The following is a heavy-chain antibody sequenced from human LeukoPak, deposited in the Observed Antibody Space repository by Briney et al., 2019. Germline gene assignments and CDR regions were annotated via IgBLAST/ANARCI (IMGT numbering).Heavy chain of an antibody. CDR1: GYSFTSYW. CDR2: IYPGDSDT. CDR3: ARRNYYDSSGYYYGGNSYYFDY. Sequence: GESLKISCKGSGYSFTSYWIGWVRQMPGKGLEWMGIIYPGDSDTRYSPSFQGQVTISADKSISTAYLQWSSLKASDTAMYYCARRNYYDSSGYYYGGNSYYFDYWGQGTLVTVSS. V-gene: IGHV5-51*01. J-gene: IGHJ4*02. D-gene: IGHD3-22*01.